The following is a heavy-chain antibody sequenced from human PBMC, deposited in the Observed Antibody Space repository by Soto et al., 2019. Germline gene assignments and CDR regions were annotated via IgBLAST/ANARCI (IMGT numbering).Heavy chain of an antibody. Sequence: QLQLQESGPGLVKPSETLSLTCTVSGGSISSGSYYWGWIRQPPGKGLQWIGYIYYSGSTYYNPSLTSRVTISVDTSKNQFSLKLSSVTAADTAVYYCARQRGIFGDAFDIWGQGTMVTVSS. CDR2: IYYSGST. CDR3: ARQRGIFGDAFDI. D-gene: IGHD3-3*01. CDR1: GGSISSGSYY. J-gene: IGHJ3*02. V-gene: IGHV4-39*01.